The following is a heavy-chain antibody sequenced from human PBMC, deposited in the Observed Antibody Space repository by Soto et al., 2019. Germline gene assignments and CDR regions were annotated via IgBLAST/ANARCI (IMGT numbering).Heavy chain of an antibody. J-gene: IGHJ6*01. V-gene: IGHV3-48*02. D-gene: IGHD3-3*01. Sequence: GGSLRLSCEASGFSFSPYGMNWVRQGPGRGLEWISYISSTSTTMYYSDSVKGRCAISRDDARNSRSVEMNYLRYDDTAVDYCATDWSAIAYGLDVWGHGTTVTVSS. CDR2: ISSTSTTM. CDR3: ATDWSAIAYGLDV. CDR1: GFSFSPYG.